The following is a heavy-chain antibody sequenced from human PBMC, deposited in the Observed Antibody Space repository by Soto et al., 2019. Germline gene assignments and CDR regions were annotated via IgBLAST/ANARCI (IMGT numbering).Heavy chain of an antibody. J-gene: IGHJ4*02. CDR2: ISGSGGST. CDR3: AKEDPADPPYYYGSGSYGSY. V-gene: IGHV3-23*01. Sequence: GGSLRLSCAASGFTFSSYAMSWVRQAPGKGLEWVSAISGSGGSTYYADSVKGRFTISRDNSKNTLYLQMNSLRAEDTAVYYCAKEDPADPPYYYGSGSYGSYWGQGTLVTVSS. D-gene: IGHD3-10*01. CDR1: GFTFSSYA.